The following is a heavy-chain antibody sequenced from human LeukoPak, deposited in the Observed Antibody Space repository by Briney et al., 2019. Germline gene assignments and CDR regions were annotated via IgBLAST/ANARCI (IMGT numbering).Heavy chain of an antibody. V-gene: IGHV3-30*04. Sequence: GGSLRLSCAASGFTFSSYAMHWVRQAPGKGLEWVAVISYDGSNKYYADSVKGRFTISRDNSKNTLYLQMNSLRAEDTAVYYCAKVRPHYYYMDVWGKGTTITISS. CDR2: ISYDGSNK. J-gene: IGHJ6*03. CDR3: AKVRPHYYYMDV. CDR1: GFTFSSYA.